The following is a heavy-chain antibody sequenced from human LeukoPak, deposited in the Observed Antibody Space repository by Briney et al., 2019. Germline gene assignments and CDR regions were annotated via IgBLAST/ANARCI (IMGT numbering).Heavy chain of an antibody. Sequence: ASVKVSCKASGGTFSSYTISWVRQAPGQGLEWMGGIIPLFGTPDYAQKFQDRLTITADKSTSTAYMELSRLRSDDTAVYYCARDDSSSSIDWFDPWGQGTLVTVSS. V-gene: IGHV1-69*06. CDR1: GGTFSSYT. D-gene: IGHD6-6*01. CDR3: ARDDSSSSIDWFDP. J-gene: IGHJ5*02. CDR2: IIPLFGTP.